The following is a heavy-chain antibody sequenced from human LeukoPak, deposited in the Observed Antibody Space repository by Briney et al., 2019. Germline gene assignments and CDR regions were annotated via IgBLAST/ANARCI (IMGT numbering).Heavy chain of an antibody. CDR3: ARAVRGVISAGYYFDY. CDR1: GGSTSSGGYS. D-gene: IGHD3-10*01. CDR2: IYHSGST. V-gene: IGHV4-30-2*01. J-gene: IGHJ4*02. Sequence: TLSLTCAVSGGSTSSGGYSWSWIPQPPGKGQEWIGYIYHSGSTYCNPSLKSRVTISVDRSKNQFSLKLSSVTAADTAVYYCARAVRGVISAGYYFDYWGQGTLVTVSS.